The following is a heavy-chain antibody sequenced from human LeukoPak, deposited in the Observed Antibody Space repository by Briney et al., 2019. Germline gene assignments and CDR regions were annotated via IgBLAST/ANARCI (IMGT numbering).Heavy chain of an antibody. Sequence: SETLSLTCAVSGGSISSTKTCGDWIRQPPGKGMEWIGTICYTGNTYYKPSLKSRVTISVDTSKNQFSLKLSSVTAADTAVYYCARRGSAAGRGFDPWGQGTLVTVSS. V-gene: IGHV4-39*01. D-gene: IGHD6-13*01. CDR3: ARRGSAAGRGFDP. CDR2: ICYTGNT. CDR1: GGSISSTKTC. J-gene: IGHJ5*02.